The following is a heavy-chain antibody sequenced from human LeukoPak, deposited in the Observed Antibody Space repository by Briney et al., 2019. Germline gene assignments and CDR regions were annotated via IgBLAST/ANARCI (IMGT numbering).Heavy chain of an antibody. D-gene: IGHD3-16*01. CDR3: ASFYDYVWGPRGWFDP. Sequence: GGSLRLSCAASGFTLSSHSMNWVRQASGKGLEWVSSISSSSSYIYYADSVKGRFTISRDNAKNSLYLQMNSLRAEDTAVYYCASFYDYVWGPRGWFDPWGQGTLVTVSS. CDR1: GFTLSSHS. CDR2: ISSSSSYI. V-gene: IGHV3-21*01. J-gene: IGHJ5*02.